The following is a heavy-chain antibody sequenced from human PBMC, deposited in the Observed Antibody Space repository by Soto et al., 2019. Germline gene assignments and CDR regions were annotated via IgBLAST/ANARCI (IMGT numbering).Heavy chain of an antibody. D-gene: IGHD6-13*01. Sequence: GGSLRLSCAASGFTFSSYAMHWVRQAPGKGLEYVSAISSNGGSTYYANSVKGRFTISRDNSKNTLYLQMGSLRAEDMAVYYCARAPGIAAAESLYYYGMDVWGQGTTVTVSS. CDR3: ARAPGIAAAESLYYYGMDV. V-gene: IGHV3-64*01. CDR1: GFTFSSYA. CDR2: ISSNGGST. J-gene: IGHJ6*02.